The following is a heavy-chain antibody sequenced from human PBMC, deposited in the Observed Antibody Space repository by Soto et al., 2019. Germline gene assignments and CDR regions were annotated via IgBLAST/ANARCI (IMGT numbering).Heavy chain of an antibody. D-gene: IGHD5-12*01. CDR2: IIPIFGTA. CDR3: AREGRGDGYNFPRGFLDY. CDR1: GGTFSSYA. J-gene: IGHJ4*02. Sequence: GASVKVSCKASGGTFSSYAISWARQAPGQGLEWMGGIIPIFGTANYAQKFQGRVTITADESTSTAYMELSSLRSEDTAVYYCAREGRGDGYNFPRGFLDYWGQGTLVTSPQ. V-gene: IGHV1-69*13.